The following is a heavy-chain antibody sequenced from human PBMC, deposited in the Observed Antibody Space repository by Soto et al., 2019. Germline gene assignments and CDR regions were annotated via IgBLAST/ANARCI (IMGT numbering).Heavy chain of an antibody. D-gene: IGHD3-22*01. Sequence: GASVKVSCKASGYTFASYGISWLRQAPGQGLEWMGWISAYNGNTNYAQKLQGRVTMTTDTSTSTAYMELRSLRSDDTAVYYCVYYYDSSGPPDALDIWGQGTMVTVSS. CDR3: VYYYDSSGPPDALDI. CDR2: ISAYNGNT. J-gene: IGHJ3*02. CDR1: GYTFASYG. V-gene: IGHV1-18*01.